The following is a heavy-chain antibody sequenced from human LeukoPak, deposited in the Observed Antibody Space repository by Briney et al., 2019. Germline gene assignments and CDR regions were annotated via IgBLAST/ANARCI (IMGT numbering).Heavy chain of an antibody. V-gene: IGHV1-18*01. CDR1: GYTFTSYG. CDR3: ARDSSRTYYYDSSGYRGGVDY. CDR2: ISAYNGNT. J-gene: IGHJ4*02. D-gene: IGHD3-22*01. Sequence: ASVKVSCKASGYTFTSYGISWVRQAPGQGLEWMGWISAYNGNTNYAQKLQGRVTMTTDTSTSTAYMELRSLRSDDTAVYYCARDSSRTYYYDSSGYRGGVDYWGQGTLVTVSS.